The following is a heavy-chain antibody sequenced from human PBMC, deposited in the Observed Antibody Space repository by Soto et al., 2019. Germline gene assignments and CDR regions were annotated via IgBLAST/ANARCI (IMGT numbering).Heavy chain of an antibody. Sequence: QVTLKESGPVLVKPTETLTLTCAVSGFSFNDTRMGVSWIRQPPGKALEWLAHIFSNDKKSYSTSLKSRLTISKDTSKSQVDLIMTNVDPADTATYFCARKRLYQVSSWFDPWGQGTLVTVSS. J-gene: IGHJ5*02. CDR2: IFSNDKK. V-gene: IGHV2-26*01. CDR3: ARKRLYQVSSWFDP. D-gene: IGHD2-2*02. CDR1: GFSFNDTRMG.